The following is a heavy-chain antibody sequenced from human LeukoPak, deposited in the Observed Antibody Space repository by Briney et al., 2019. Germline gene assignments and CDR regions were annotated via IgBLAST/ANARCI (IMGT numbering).Heavy chain of an antibody. D-gene: IGHD4-17*01. CDR3: ARTVTSSPLDYYYYMDV. CDR2: IYHSGST. Sequence: PSGTLSLTCAVSGGSISSSNWWSWVRQPPGKGLEWIGEIYHSGSTNYNPSLKSRVTISVDKSKNQFSLKLSSVTAADTAVYYCARTVTSSPLDYYYYMDVWGKGTTVTVSS. J-gene: IGHJ6*03. V-gene: IGHV4-4*02. CDR1: GGSISSSNW.